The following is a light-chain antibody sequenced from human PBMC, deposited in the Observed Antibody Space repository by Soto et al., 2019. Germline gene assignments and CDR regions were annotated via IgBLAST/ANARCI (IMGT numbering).Light chain of an antibody. J-gene: IGKJ1*01. CDR2: GAS. Sequence: EIVMTQSPATLSVSPGERATLSCRASQSVSSNLAWYQQKPGQAPRLLIYGASTRATGIPARFSGSGSGTDFTLTISSLQSEDFAVYSCQQYNNWPLTFGQGTQVEIK. V-gene: IGKV3-15*01. CDR1: QSVSSN. CDR3: QQYNNWPLT.